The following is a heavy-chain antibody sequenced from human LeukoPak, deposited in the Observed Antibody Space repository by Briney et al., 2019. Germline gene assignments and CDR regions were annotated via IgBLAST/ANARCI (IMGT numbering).Heavy chain of an antibody. J-gene: IGHJ4*02. CDR1: GGSVSSYY. CDR3: ARHFAYSSSSYFDY. V-gene: IGHV4-59*08. CDR2: VYYTGST. D-gene: IGHD6-6*01. Sequence: SETLSLTCSVSGGSVSSYYWSWIRQPPGKGLEWIGYVYYTGSTNYNPSLKSRVTMFEDKSKNQFSLRLYSVTVADTAVYYCARHFAYSSSSYFDYWGQGSLVTVSS.